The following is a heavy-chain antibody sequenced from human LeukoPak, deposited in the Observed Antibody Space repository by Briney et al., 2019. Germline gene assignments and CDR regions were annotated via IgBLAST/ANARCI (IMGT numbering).Heavy chain of an antibody. Sequence: GGSLRLSCAASGFTFSSYSMNWVRQAPGKGLEWVSSISSSSSYIYYADSVKGRFTISRDNAKNSLYLQMNSLRAEDTGVYYCARGYCGSARRPLFQRWGQGTLVTVSS. D-gene: IGHD2-2*01. V-gene: IGHV3-21*01. CDR1: GFTFSSYS. J-gene: IGHJ1*01. CDR2: ISSSSSYI. CDR3: ARGYCGSARRPLFQR.